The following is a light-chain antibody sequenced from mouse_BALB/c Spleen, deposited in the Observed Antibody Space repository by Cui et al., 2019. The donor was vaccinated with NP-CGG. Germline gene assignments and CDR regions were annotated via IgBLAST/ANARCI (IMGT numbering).Light chain of an antibody. CDR1: IGAVTTNNY. CDR3: ALWYSNHWV. J-gene: IGLJ1*01. Sequence: QAVVSQESALTTSPGETVPLTCRSSIGAVTTNNYANWVQEKPDHLFTGLIGGTNNRAPGVPARFSGSLIGDKAALTITGAQTEDEAIYFCALWYSNHWVFGGGTKLTVL. V-gene: IGLV1*01. CDR2: GTN.